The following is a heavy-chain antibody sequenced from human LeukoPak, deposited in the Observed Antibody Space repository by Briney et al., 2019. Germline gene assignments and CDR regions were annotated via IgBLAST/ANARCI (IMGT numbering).Heavy chain of an antibody. CDR2: INHSGST. D-gene: IGHD3-16*02. V-gene: IGHV4-34*01. CDR3: ARVARDYVWGSYRTNYYFDC. Sequence: PSETLSLTCAVYGGSFSGYYWSWIRQPPGKGLEWIGEINHSGSTNYNPSLKSRVTISVDTSKNQFSLKLSSVTAADTAVYYCARVARDYVWGSYRTNYYFDCWGQGTLVTVSS. CDR1: GGSFSGYY. J-gene: IGHJ4*02.